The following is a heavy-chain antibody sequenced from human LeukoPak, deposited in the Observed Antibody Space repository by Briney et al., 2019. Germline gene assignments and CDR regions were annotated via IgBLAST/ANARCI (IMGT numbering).Heavy chain of an antibody. D-gene: IGHD4-17*01. CDR2: IRYDGSNK. CDR3: AKDNYDYGDYDGGDY. Sequence: GTSLRLSCAASGLSLSSNIMHWVRQTPGKGLEWVAFIRYDGSNKYYADSVKGRFTISRDNSKNTLYLQMNSLRAEDTAVYYCAKDNYDYGDYDGGDYWGQGTLVTVSS. V-gene: IGHV3-30*02. CDR1: GLSLSSNI. J-gene: IGHJ4*02.